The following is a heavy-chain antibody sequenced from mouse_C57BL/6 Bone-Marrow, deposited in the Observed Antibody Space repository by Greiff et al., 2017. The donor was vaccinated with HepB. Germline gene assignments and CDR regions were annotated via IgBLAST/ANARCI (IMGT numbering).Heavy chain of an antibody. CDR1: GFTFSSYG. CDR3: ARQEDGYYGIYAMDD. V-gene: IGHV5-6*01. CDR2: ISSGGSYT. J-gene: IGHJ4*01. Sequence: EVQRVESGGDLVKPGGSLKLSCAASGFTFSSYGMSWVRQTPDKRLEWVATISSGGSYTYYPDSVTGRFTISGDNAKNTLYLQMSSLKSEDTAMYYWARQEDGYYGIYAMDDWGQGTSVTVSS. D-gene: IGHD2-3*01.